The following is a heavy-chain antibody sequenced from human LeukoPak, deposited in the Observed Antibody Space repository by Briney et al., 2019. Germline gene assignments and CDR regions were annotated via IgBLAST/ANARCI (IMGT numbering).Heavy chain of an antibody. Sequence: SQTLSLTCAISGDSVSSNSAAWNWIRRSPSRGLEWLGRTYYRSKWYNDYAVSVKSRITINPDTSKNQFSLRLNSVTPEDTAVYYCARVLYYYYYGMDVWGQGTTVTVSS. CDR3: ARVLYYYYYGMDV. CDR2: TYYRSKWYN. J-gene: IGHJ6*02. D-gene: IGHD2-8*02. V-gene: IGHV6-1*01. CDR1: GDSVSSNSAA.